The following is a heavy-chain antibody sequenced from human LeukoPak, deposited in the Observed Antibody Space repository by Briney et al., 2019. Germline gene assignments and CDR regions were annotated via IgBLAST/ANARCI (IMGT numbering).Heavy chain of an antibody. Sequence: SEILSLTCAVYGGSFSGYYWTWIRQPPGKGLGWIGEINHSGSTNYNPSLKSRVTISVDTSKNQFSLRLTSVTAADTAVYYCARRITLVRGFNYWGQGTPVTVSS. CDR1: GGSFSGYY. CDR3: ARRITLVRGFNY. D-gene: IGHD3-10*01. V-gene: IGHV4-34*01. CDR2: INHSGST. J-gene: IGHJ4*02.